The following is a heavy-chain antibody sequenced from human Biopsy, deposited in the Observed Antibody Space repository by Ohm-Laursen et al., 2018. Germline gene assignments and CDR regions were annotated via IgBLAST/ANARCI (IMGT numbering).Heavy chain of an antibody. J-gene: IGHJ4*02. V-gene: IGHV3-11*01. CDR1: GFTFSDYQ. Sequence: SLRLSCTASGFTFSDYQMSWIRQTPGKGLEWVSHISSGGSTIFHADSVKGRFTISRDDAKGSLYLQMTNLRAEDTAVYYCARDGIVVVPAAFHLDNWGPGTLVTVSS. CDR3: ARDGIVVVPAAFHLDN. D-gene: IGHD2-2*01. CDR2: ISSGGSTI.